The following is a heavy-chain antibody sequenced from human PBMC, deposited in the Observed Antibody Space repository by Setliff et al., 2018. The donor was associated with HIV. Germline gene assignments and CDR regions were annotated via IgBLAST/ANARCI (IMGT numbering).Heavy chain of an antibody. CDR2: IRYDDTYK. CDR1: AFTFSSYG. D-gene: IGHD6-19*01. J-gene: IGHJ4*02. CDR3: AKNLYRSPWSPLDY. V-gene: IGHV3-30*02. Sequence: QTGGSLRLSCAASAFTFSSYGMHWVRQAPGKGLEWVAFIRYDDTYKFYADSVKGRFTISRDNSKNTLYLQMNSLRVVDTAVYFCAKNLYRSPWSPLDYWGQGALVTVSS.